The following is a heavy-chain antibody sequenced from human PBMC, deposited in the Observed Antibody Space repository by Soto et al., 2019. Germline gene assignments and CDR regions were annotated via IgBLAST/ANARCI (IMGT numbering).Heavy chain of an antibody. D-gene: IGHD4-17*01. CDR1: GFTFSSYG. CDR3: AKDRLRRASYYYYGMDV. CDR2: ISYDGSNK. Sequence: QVQLVESGGGVVQPGRTLRLSCAASGFTFSSYGMHWVRQAPGKGLEWVAVISYDGSNKYYADSVKGRFTISRDNSKNTLYLQMNSLRAEDTAVYYCAKDRLRRASYYYYGMDVWGQGTTVTVSS. V-gene: IGHV3-30*18. J-gene: IGHJ6*02.